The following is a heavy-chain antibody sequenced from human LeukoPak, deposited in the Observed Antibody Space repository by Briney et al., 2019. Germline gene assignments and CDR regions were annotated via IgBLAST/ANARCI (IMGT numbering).Heavy chain of an antibody. CDR3: ASLSRLWSSTNFDY. D-gene: IGHD2-2*01. V-gene: IGHV4-39*07. CDR1: GGSINSRSYY. J-gene: IGHJ4*02. CDR2: FYHSGST. Sequence: SETLSLTCTVSGGSINSRSYYWGWIRQPPGKGLEWIASFYHSGSTNYNPSLKSRVTISVDKSKNQFSLKLSSVTAADTAVYYCASLSRLWSSTNFDYWGQGTLVTVSS.